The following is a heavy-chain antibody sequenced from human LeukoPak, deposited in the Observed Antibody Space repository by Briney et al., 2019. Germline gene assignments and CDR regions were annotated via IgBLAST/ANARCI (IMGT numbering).Heavy chain of an antibody. Sequence: GGSLRLSCAASGSTFSSYAMSWVRQAPGKGLEWVSAISGSGGSTYYADSVKGRFTISRDNSKNTLYLQMNSLRAEDTAVYYCAKGGNWNYGVDYWGQGTLVTVSS. D-gene: IGHD1-7*01. CDR2: ISGSGGST. J-gene: IGHJ4*02. CDR1: GSTFSSYA. CDR3: AKGGNWNYGVDY. V-gene: IGHV3-23*01.